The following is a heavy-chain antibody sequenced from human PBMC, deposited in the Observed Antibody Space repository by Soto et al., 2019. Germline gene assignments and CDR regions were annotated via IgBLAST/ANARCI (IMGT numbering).Heavy chain of an antibody. CDR2: IYYSGST. Sequence: SETLSLTCTVSGGSISRYYWSWIRQPPGKGLEWIGYIYYSGSTNYNPSLKSRVTISVDTSKNQFSLKLSSVPAADTAVYYCARVPLYCSSTSCSRYYYYYCMDVWCQGASVPVSS. CDR3: ARVPLYCSSTSCSRYYYYYCMDV. D-gene: IGHD2-2*01. V-gene: IGHV4-59*01. CDR1: GGSISRYY. J-gene: IGHJ6*02.